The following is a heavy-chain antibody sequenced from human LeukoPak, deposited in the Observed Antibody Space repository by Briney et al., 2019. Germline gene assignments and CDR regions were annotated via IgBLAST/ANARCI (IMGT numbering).Heavy chain of an antibody. CDR2: INWNGGST. CDR3: AREGGSGSRYGWGYYYMDV. Sequence: PGGSLRLSCEASGFTFDDYGMSWVRQAPGKGLEWVSGINWNGGSTGYADSVKGRFTISRDNAKNSLYLQMNSLRAEDTALYYCAREGGSGSRYGWGYYYMDVWGKGTTVTVSS. V-gene: IGHV3-20*04. D-gene: IGHD3-10*01. J-gene: IGHJ6*03. CDR1: GFTFDDYG.